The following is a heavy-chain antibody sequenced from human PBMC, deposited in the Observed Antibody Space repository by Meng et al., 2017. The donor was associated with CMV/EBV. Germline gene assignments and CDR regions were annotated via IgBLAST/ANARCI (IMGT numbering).Heavy chain of an antibody. J-gene: IGHJ6*02. CDR1: GGSISSCY. D-gene: IGHD2-2*01. V-gene: IGHV4-59*01. CDR3: ARVRVPAATYYYYGMDV. Sequence: GSLRLSCTVSGGSISSCYWSWIRQPPGKGLEWIGYIYYSGSTNYNPSLKSRVTISVDTSKNQFSLKLSSVTAADTAVYYCARVRVPAATYYYYGMDVWGQGTTVTVSS. CDR2: IYYSGST.